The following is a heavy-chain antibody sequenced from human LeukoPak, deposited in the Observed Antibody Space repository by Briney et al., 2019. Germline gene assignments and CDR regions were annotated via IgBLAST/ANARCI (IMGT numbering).Heavy chain of an antibody. J-gene: IGHJ6*02. CDR1: GYTFTGYY. V-gene: IGHV1-46*01. D-gene: IGHD3-10*01. CDR3: ARDLVLLWFRESNYYYYYGMDV. CDR2: INPSGGST. Sequence: GASVKVSCTASGYTFTGYYMHWVRQAPGQGLEWLGIINPSGGSTSYAQKFQGRVTMTRDTSTSTVYMELSSLRSEDTAVYYCARDLVLLWFRESNYYYYYGMDVWGQGTTVTVSS.